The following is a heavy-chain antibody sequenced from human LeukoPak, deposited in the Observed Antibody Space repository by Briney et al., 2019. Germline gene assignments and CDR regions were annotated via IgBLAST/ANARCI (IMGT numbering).Heavy chain of an antibody. CDR2: ISAYNGNT. J-gene: IGHJ6*02. Sequence: ASVKVSCKASGYTFTSYGISWVRQAPGQGLEWMGWISAYNGNTNYAQKLQGRVTMTTDTSTSTAYMKLRSLRSDDTAVYYCARCHIVVVVADYYYGMDVWGQGTTVTVSS. CDR3: ARCHIVVVVADYYYGMDV. CDR1: GYTFTSYG. V-gene: IGHV1-18*01. D-gene: IGHD2-15*01.